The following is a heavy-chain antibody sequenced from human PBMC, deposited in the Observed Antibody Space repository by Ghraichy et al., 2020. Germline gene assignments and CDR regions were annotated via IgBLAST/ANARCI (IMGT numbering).Heavy chain of an antibody. CDR2: IDTIGDTT. CDR1: GFRFGEFS. Sequence: GGSLRLSCAASGFRFGEFSMTWIRQAPGKGLECLSYIDTIGDTTYYADSVKGRFTISRDNAENSLYLQMSSLRGDDTGVYYCARLAAYFDSSAYYDGFAPWGQGPLVTVSS. V-gene: IGHV3-11*01. CDR3: ARLAAYFDSSAYYDGFAP. J-gene: IGHJ5*02. D-gene: IGHD3-22*01.